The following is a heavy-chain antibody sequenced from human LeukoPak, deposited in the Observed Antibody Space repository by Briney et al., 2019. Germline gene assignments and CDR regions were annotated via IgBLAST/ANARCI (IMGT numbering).Heavy chain of an antibody. Sequence: GGSLRLSCAASGFTVSSNYMSWVRQAPGKGLEWVSVFYSGGSTYYADSVKGRFTISRDNSKNTLYLQMNSLRAEDTAVYYCARDPPSYYDSSDYPPWGQGTLVTVSS. CDR1: GFTVSSNY. D-gene: IGHD3-22*01. J-gene: IGHJ5*02. V-gene: IGHV3-53*01. CDR2: FYSGGST. CDR3: ARDPPSYYDSSDYPP.